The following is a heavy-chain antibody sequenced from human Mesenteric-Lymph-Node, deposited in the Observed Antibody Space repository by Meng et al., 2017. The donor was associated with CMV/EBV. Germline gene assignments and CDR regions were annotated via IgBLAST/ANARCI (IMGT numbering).Heavy chain of an antibody. CDR1: GLSAGFSH. CDR2: ICSGGTT. D-gene: IGHD2-15*01. Sequence: GGSLRLSCTAPGLSAGFSHMNWVRQAPGKGLEWISVICSGGTTHYADPVKGRFVISTDNSMKNLYLQMNNLRAEDTAIYYCVVGHDSRKVAYWGQGTLVTVSS. J-gene: IGHJ4*02. CDR3: VVGHDSRKVAY. V-gene: IGHV3-53*01.